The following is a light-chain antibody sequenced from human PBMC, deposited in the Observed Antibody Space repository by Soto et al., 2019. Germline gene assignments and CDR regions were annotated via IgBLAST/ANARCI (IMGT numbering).Light chain of an antibody. CDR1: SNDVGGYDL. V-gene: IGLV2-23*02. J-gene: IGLJ2*01. CDR3: CSFVGGATVV. CDR2: EST. Sequence: QSALTQPASVSGSPGQSITISCSGTSNDVGGYDLVSWYQQHPGKAPKLIIYESTKRPSGVSDRFSASKSGTTASLTISALQAEDEADYSCCSFVGGATVVFGGGTKVTVL.